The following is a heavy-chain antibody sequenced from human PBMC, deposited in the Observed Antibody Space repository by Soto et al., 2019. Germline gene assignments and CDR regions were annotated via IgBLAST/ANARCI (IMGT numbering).Heavy chain of an antibody. D-gene: IGHD6-19*01. J-gene: IGHJ4*02. CDR1: GFTFSSYA. V-gene: IGHV3-23*01. Sequence: GGSLRLSCAASGFTFSSYAMSWVRQAPGKGLEWVSAISGSGGSTYYADSVKGRFTISRDNSKNTLYLQMNNLRAEDTAVYYCAKDLLLLSVVGTRLPLYWGQGTLVTVSS. CDR3: AKDLLLLSVVGTRLPLY. CDR2: ISGSGGST.